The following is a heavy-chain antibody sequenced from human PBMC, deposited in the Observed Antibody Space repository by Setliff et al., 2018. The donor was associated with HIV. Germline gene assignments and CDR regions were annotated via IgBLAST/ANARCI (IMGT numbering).Heavy chain of an antibody. D-gene: IGHD1-26*01. CDR3: VKDSREWDSRDSFDF. V-gene: IGHV3-64*03. J-gene: IGHJ4*02. Sequence: GGYLRLSCSASGYTFSNFAMHWFRQAPGKGLEYVSVISHHGHNTYYTESLKGRFTISRDNSRNTVYLQMSGLRPDDTAMYYCVKDSREWDSRDSFDFWGQVTPVTVSS. CDR2: ISHHGHNT. CDR1: GYTFSNFA.